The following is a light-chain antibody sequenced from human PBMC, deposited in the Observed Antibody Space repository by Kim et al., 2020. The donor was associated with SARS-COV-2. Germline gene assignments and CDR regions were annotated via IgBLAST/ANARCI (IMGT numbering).Light chain of an antibody. CDR2: AAS. CDR3: QQYGTSPPAYT. Sequence: TLSCRASQSVGSSRYLANFLAWYQQKPGQAPRLLMYAASTRADGTPDRFSGTGSGTDFTLTINRLEPEDFAVYYCQQYGTSPPAYTFGQGTKLEI. V-gene: IGKV3-20*01. CDR1: QSVGSSRYLANF. J-gene: IGKJ2*01.